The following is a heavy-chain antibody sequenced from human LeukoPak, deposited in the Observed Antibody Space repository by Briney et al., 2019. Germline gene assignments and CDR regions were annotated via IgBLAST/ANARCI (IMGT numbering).Heavy chain of an antibody. D-gene: IGHD3-22*01. Sequence: ASVKVSCKVSGYTLTELSMHWVRQAPGKGLEWMGGFDPEDGETIYAQKFQGRVTMTEDTSTDTAYMGLSSLRSEDTAVYYCATGPLDSSAIPPGFDYWGQGTLVTVSS. CDR2: FDPEDGET. CDR1: GYTLTELS. CDR3: ATGPLDSSAIPPGFDY. V-gene: IGHV1-24*01. J-gene: IGHJ4*02.